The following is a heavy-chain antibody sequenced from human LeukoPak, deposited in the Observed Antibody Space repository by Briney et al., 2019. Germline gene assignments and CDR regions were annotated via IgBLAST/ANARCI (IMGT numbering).Heavy chain of an antibody. V-gene: IGHV1-18*01. Sequence: ASVKVSCTASGYTFTSYGISWVRQAPGQGLEWMGWISAYNGNTNYAQKLQGRVTMTTDTSTSTAYMELRSLRSDDTAVYYCASSSGVGATRAAFDYWGQGTLVTVSS. J-gene: IGHJ4*02. CDR3: ASSSGVGATRAAFDY. D-gene: IGHD1-26*01. CDR2: ISAYNGNT. CDR1: GYTFTSYG.